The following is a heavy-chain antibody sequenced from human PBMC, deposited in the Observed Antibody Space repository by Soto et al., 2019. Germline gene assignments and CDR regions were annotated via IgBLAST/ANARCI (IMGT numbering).Heavy chain of an antibody. Sequence: PSESLSLTCTVSGGSINTFYWSWVRQPAGKGLGWIGRIFSSGRTSFNPSLESRVAMSVDTSTNHFSLNLSSVTAADMAVYYCAREGSYSAYNFAHGIQLWSFDFWGQGALVTVSS. D-gene: IGHD5-12*01. CDR3: AREGSYSAYNFAHGIQLWSFDF. J-gene: IGHJ4*02. V-gene: IGHV4-4*07. CDR1: GGSINTFY. CDR2: IFSSGRT.